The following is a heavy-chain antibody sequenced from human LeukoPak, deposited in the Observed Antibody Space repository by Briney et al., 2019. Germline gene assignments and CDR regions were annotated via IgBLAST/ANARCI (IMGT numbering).Heavy chain of an antibody. CDR3: ARAGEWLVSFDY. J-gene: IGHJ4*02. D-gene: IGHD6-19*01. CDR2: INPRGGST. Sequence: GASVKVSCKASGYTFTNYYMHWVRQAPGQGLEWMGMINPRGGSTTYAQKFQGRVTMTRDTSTSTVYMELSSLRSEDTAIYYCARAGEWLVSFDYWGQGTLVTVSS. CDR1: GYTFTNYY. V-gene: IGHV1-46*01.